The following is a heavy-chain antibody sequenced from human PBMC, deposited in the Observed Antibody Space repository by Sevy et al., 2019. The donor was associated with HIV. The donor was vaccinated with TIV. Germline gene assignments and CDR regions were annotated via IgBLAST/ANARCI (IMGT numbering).Heavy chain of an antibody. J-gene: IGHJ3*02. V-gene: IGHV3-23*01. D-gene: IGHD2-15*01. CDR3: TKVLLFDSFDI. CDR2: ISGSGGST. CDR1: GFTFSSYA. Sequence: GGSLRHSCAASGFTFSSYAMTWVRQAPGKGLEWVSTISGSGGSTYYADSVKGRFTISRDNSKNTLYLQMNSLRAEDTAVYYCTKVLLFDSFDIWGQGTMVTVSS.